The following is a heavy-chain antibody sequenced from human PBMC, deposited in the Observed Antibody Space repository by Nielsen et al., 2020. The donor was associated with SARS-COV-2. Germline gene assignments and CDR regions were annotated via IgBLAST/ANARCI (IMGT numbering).Heavy chain of an antibody. D-gene: IGHD3-3*01. CDR2: INNDGSST. V-gene: IGHV3-74*01. Sequence: GESLKISCAASGFTFSSYWMHWVRQAPGKGLVWVSRINNDGSSTTYADSVKGRFTISRDNAKNTLYLQMNSLIAEDTAVYYCARERGYDFWSGHVYWGRGTLVTVSS. J-gene: IGHJ4*02. CDR1: GFTFSSYW. CDR3: ARERGYDFWSGHVY.